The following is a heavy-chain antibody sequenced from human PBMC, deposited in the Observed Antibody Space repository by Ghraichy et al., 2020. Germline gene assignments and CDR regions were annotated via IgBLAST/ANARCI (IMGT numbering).Heavy chain of an antibody. V-gene: IGHV4-59*12. CDR1: GVPISSYF. J-gene: IGHJ4*02. CDR2: VYDSGST. D-gene: IGHD5-18*01. Sequence: ETLNISCTVSGVPISSYFWSWIRQPPGKRLEWIGYVYDSGSTTYNPSYNPSLKSRVTISADTSKNQLSLKLTSVTTADTAVYYCARVVLDTVITNYFFDYWGQGILVSVSS. CDR3: ARVVLDTVITNYFFDY.